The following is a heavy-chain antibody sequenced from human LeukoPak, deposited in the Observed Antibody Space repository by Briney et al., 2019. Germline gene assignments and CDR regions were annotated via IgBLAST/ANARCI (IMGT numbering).Heavy chain of an antibody. Sequence: GGSLRLSCAAPGFIFSSYGMHWVRQAPGKGLEWVAVIRYDGSNKYYADSVKGRFTISRDNSKNTLYLQMSSLRAEDTAMYYCAKKEPSVGYYYNWGQGTLVTVSS. CDR2: IRYDGSNK. V-gene: IGHV3-30*02. D-gene: IGHD3-22*01. CDR1: GFIFSSYG. J-gene: IGHJ4*02. CDR3: AKKEPSVGYYYN.